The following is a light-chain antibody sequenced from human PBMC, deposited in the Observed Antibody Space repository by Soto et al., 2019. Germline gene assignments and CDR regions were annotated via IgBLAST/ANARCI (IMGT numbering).Light chain of an antibody. V-gene: IGKV3-15*01. CDR1: QSVSSN. CDR2: GAS. Sequence: EIVMTQSPATLPVSPGERATLSCRASQSVSSNLAWYQQKPGQAPRFLIYGASTRATGIPARFSGSGPGTELTLTISSLQSEDFAVYYCQQYDKWPLTFGGGTKVDI. CDR3: QQYDKWPLT. J-gene: IGKJ4*01.